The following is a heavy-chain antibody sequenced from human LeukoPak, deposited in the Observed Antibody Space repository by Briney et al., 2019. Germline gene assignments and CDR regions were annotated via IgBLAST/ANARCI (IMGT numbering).Heavy chain of an antibody. CDR3: AQEIKDRYCSGAQNCLCDS. CDR2: IRFDGTTK. D-gene: IGHD2-15*01. V-gene: IGHV3-30*02. Sequence: GGSLRLSCAASGFTFSSSGMHWVRQAPGRGLEWVAFIRFDGTTKYYAQSVRGRFTISRDNSKNTLGLQMNSLRPEDTAVYYCAQEIKDRYCSGAQNCLCDSWGHGTLVTVSS. J-gene: IGHJ5*01. CDR1: GFTFSSSG.